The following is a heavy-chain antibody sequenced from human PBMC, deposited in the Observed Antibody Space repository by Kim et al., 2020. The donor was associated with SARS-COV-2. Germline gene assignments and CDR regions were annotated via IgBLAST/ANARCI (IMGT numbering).Heavy chain of an antibody. V-gene: IGHV1-18*01. CDR2: ISAHNGNT. J-gene: IGHJ6*02. CDR1: GYTFTSYG. CDR3: ARVEQLVDFFSYYYYGMDV. Sequence: ASVKVCKASGYTFTSYGISWVRQAPGQGLEWMGWISAHNGNTNYAQKLQGRVTMTTDTSTSTAYMELRSLRSDDTAVYYCARVEQLVDFFSYYYYGMDVWGQGTTVTGSS. D-gene: IGHD6-6*01.